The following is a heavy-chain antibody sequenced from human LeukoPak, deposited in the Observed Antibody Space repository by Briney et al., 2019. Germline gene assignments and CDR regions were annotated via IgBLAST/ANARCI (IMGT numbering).Heavy chain of an antibody. CDR1: GGSISSSSYY. CDR3: ARLAWGTGFDY. J-gene: IGHJ4*02. V-gene: IGHV4-39*01. CDR2: IYYSGST. D-gene: IGHD3-16*01. Sequence: SETLSLTCNVSGGSISSSSYYWGWIRQPPGKGLEWIGSIYYSGSTYYNPSLKSRVTISVDTSKNQFSLKLSSVTAADTAVYYCARLAWGTGFDYWGQGTLVTVSS.